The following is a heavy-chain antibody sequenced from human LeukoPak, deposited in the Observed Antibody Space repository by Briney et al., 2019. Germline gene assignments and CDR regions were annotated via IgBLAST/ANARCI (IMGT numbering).Heavy chain of an antibody. Sequence: PSETLSLTRTVSGYSISSGYYWSWIRQPPGKGLEWIGYIHYSGTTDYNPSLKSRVTISVDTSKNQFSLKLSSVTAADTAVYYCARPIAAAGTSWGQGTLVTVSS. J-gene: IGHJ4*02. V-gene: IGHV4-61*01. D-gene: IGHD6-13*01. CDR2: IHYSGTT. CDR1: GYSISSGYY. CDR3: ARPIAAAGTS.